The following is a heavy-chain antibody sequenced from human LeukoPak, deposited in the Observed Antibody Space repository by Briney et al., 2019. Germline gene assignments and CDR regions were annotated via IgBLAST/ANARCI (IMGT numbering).Heavy chain of an antibody. CDR2: INTYNGNT. V-gene: IGHV1-18*01. CDR1: GYTFTSYG. CDR3: AKNSHGYSSGWLQFNFDY. D-gene: IGHD6-19*01. J-gene: IGHJ4*02. Sequence: ASVKVSCKASGYTFTSYGVTWVRQAPGQGLEWMGWINTYNGNTNYAQKLQGRVTMTTDTSTSTAYMELRSLGSDDTAVYYCAKNSHGYSSGWLQFNFDYWGQGTLVTVSS.